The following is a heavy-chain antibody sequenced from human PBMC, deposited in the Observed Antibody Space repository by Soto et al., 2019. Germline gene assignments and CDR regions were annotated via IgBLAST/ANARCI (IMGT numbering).Heavy chain of an antibody. J-gene: IGHJ5*02. CDR2: IYYSGST. CDR1: GGSISSSSYY. D-gene: IGHD3-3*01. CDR3: ARHINYDFWSGSTPVNWFDP. V-gene: IGHV4-39*01. Sequence: SETLSLTCTVSGGSISSSSYYWGWIRQPPGKGLEWIGSIYYSGSTYYNPSLKSRVTISVDTSKNQFSLELSSVTAADTAVYYCARHINYDFWSGSTPVNWFDPWGQGTLVTVSS.